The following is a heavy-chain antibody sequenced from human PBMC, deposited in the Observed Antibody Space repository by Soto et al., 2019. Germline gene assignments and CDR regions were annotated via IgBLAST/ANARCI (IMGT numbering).Heavy chain of an antibody. CDR3: AINPDVKYFCWGRWLDA. CDR2: ISAYNGNK. CDR1: GYTFTSYG. V-gene: IGHV1-18*01. D-gene: IGHD3-3*01. Sequence: QVQLVQSGAEVKKPGASVKVSCKASGYTFTSYGISWVRQAPGQGLEWMGWISAYNGNKNYAQKLQGIVTITTDTSTSIAYMELRSLRSDDTAAYYCAINPDVKYFCWGRWLDAGGQGRLVNVSS. J-gene: IGHJ5*02.